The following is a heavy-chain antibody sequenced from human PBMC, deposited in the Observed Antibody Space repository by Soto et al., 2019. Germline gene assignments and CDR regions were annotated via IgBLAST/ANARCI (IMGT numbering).Heavy chain of an antibody. D-gene: IGHD3-22*01. CDR1: GFTFSNAW. V-gene: IGHV3-15*01. CDR2: IKSKTDGGTT. Sequence: GGSLRLSCAASGFTFSNAWMSWVRQAPGKGLEWVGRIKSKTDGGTTDYAAPVKGRFTISRDDSKNTLYLQMTSLKNEDTALYYCTPDLPGADPYYYDSSGYYHWGQGTLVTVSS. CDR3: TPDLPGADPYYYDSSGYYH. J-gene: IGHJ5*02.